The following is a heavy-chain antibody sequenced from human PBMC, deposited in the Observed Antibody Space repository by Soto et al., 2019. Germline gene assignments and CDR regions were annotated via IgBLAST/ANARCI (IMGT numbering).Heavy chain of an antibody. Sequence: GGSLRVTGVDSGFIFSNYIINWLRQSPGKGLEWGSSISSRSDIYYAESVKGRFTISRDNAKNSGSLQMNSLRAEDTAVYYCAREYTAWTLAYGLDVWGQGTRVTVSS. V-gene: IGHV3-21*01. CDR3: AREYTAWTLAYGLDV. CDR1: GFIFSNYI. CDR2: ISSRSDI. J-gene: IGHJ6*02. D-gene: IGHD1-1*01.